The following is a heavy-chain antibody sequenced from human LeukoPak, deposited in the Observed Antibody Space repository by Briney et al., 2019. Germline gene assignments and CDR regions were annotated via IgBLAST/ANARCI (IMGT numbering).Heavy chain of an antibody. CDR1: GFTFSSYG. V-gene: IGHV3-30*18. CDR3: AKLGIAAAGHDY. Sequence: GGSPRLSCAASGFTFSSYGVHWVRQAPGKGLEWVAVISYDGSNKYYADSVKGRFTISRDNSKNTLYLQMNSLRAEDTAVYYCAKLGIAAAGHDYWGQGTLVTVSS. J-gene: IGHJ4*02. D-gene: IGHD6-13*01. CDR2: ISYDGSNK.